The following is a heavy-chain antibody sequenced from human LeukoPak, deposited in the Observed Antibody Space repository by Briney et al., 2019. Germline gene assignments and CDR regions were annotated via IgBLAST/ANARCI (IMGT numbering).Heavy chain of an antibody. CDR1: GFTFSSYG. J-gene: IGHJ4*02. CDR2: IWYDGGNK. V-gene: IGHV3-33*01. Sequence: GGSLRLSCAASGFTFSSYGMHWVRQAPGKGLEWVAVIWYDGGNKYYADSVKGRFTISRDNSKNTLYLQMNSLRAEDTAVYYCARDRGFSSVPDYWGQGTLVTVSS. D-gene: IGHD3-22*01. CDR3: ARDRGFSSVPDY.